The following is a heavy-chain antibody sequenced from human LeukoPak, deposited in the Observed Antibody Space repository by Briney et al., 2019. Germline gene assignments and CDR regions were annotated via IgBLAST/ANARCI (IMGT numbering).Heavy chain of an antibody. CDR1: GFTVSSNY. J-gene: IGHJ4*02. CDR2: IYSGGST. V-gene: IGHV3-66*01. CDR3: AREMWDSYGYVDY. D-gene: IGHD5-18*01. Sequence: GGSLRLSCAASGFTVSSNYMSWVRQAPGKGLEWVSVIYSGGSTYYADSVKGRFTISRDDSKNTLYLQMNSLRAEDTAVYYCAREMWDSYGYVDYWGQGTLVTVSS.